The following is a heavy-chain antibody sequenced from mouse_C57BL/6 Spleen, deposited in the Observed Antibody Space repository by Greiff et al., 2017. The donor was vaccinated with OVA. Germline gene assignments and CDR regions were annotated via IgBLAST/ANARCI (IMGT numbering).Heavy chain of an antibody. D-gene: IGHD2-3*01. CDR1: GYTFTDYE. CDR2: IDPETGGT. V-gene: IGHV1-15*01. CDR3: TGSRDGYWYFDV. J-gene: IGHJ1*03. Sequence: QVQLQQSGAELVRPGASVTLSCKASGYTFTDYEMHWVKQTPVHGLEWIGAIDPETGGTAYNQKFKGQAILTADTSSRTAYMELRSLTSEESAVDCCTGSRDGYWYFDVWGTGTTVTVSS.